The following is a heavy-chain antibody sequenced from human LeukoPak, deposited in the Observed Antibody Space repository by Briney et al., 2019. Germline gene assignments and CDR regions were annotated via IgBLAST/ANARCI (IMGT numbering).Heavy chain of an antibody. Sequence: SETLSLTCTVSGYSLSSGYYWGWTRQPPGKGLEWIGSIYHSGSTYYNPSLKSRVTISVDTSKNQFPLKLSSVTAADTAVYYCARVPLVGISPYYWGRETLDSVSS. D-gene: IGHD2-8*02. CDR2: IYHSGST. J-gene: IGHJ4*02. CDR1: GYSLSSGYY. CDR3: ARVPLVGISPYY. V-gene: IGHV4-38-2*02.